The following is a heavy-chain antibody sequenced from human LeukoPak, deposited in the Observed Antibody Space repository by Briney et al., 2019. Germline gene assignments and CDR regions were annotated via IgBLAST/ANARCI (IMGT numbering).Heavy chain of an antibody. Sequence: ASVKVSCKVSGYTFTGHYIHWVRQAPGQGLEWMGWINPNSGGANLAQSFQGRVTMTSDTSINTVFLQLNTLTSDDTAVYYCARDMVAPSAGWNDAFDFWGRGTMVIVSS. D-gene: IGHD3-10*01. CDR3: ARDMVAPSAGWNDAFDF. CDR1: GYTFTGHY. V-gene: IGHV1-2*02. J-gene: IGHJ3*01. CDR2: INPNSGGA.